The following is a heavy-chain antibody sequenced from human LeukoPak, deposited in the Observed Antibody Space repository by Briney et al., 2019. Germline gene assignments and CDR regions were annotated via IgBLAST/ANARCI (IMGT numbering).Heavy chain of an antibody. CDR3: ARGPYYYYMDV. CDR2: INHSGST. CDR1: SGSFIGFY. J-gene: IGHJ6*03. V-gene: IGHV4-34*01. Sequence: SETLSLTCAVYSGSFIGFYWSWVRQPPGKGVEWGGEINHSGSTNYYNPSLKGRYTMSVDTTKNHVSLKLSSVTAADTAVYYCARGPYYYYMDVWGKGTTVTVSS.